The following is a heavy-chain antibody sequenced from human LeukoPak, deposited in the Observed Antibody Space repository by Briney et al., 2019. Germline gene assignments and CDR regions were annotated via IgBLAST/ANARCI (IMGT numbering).Heavy chain of an antibody. Sequence: PGGSLRLSCAASGFTFDDYAMHWVRQAPGKGLEWVSGISWNSGSIAYADSVKGRFTISRDNAKNSLYLQMNSLRAEDTALYYCAKDSLFLSGWYNAVFDYWGQGTLVTVSS. D-gene: IGHD6-19*01. J-gene: IGHJ4*02. CDR2: ISWNSGSI. CDR1: GFTFDDYA. V-gene: IGHV3-9*01. CDR3: AKDSLFLSGWYNAVFDY.